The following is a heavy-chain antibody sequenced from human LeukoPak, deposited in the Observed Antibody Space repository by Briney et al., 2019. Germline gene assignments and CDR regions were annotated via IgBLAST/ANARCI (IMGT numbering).Heavy chain of an antibody. V-gene: IGHV4-59*08. D-gene: IGHD5-12*01. CDR3: ARHRWLRPHFDY. Sequence: SETLSLTCTVSGGSISSYYWSWIRQPPGKGLEWIGYIYYSGGTNYNPSLKSRVTISVDTSKNQFSLKLSSVTAADTAVYYCARHRWLRPHFDYWGQGTLVTVSS. CDR2: IYYSGGT. J-gene: IGHJ4*02. CDR1: GGSISSYY.